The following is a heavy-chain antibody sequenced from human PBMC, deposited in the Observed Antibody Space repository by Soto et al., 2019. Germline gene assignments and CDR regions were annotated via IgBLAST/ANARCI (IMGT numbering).Heavy chain of an antibody. V-gene: IGHV3-9*01. CDR1: GFTFDDYA. D-gene: IGHD6-6*01. CDR2: ISWNSGSI. CDR3: AKSLVGSSSSPGYFQH. Sequence: EVQLVESGGGLVQPGRSLRLSCAASGFTFDDYAMHWVRQAPGKGLEWVSGISWNSGSIGYADSVKGRFTISRDNAKNSLYLQMNSLRAEDTALYYCAKSLVGSSSSPGYFQHWGQGTLVTVSS. J-gene: IGHJ1*01.